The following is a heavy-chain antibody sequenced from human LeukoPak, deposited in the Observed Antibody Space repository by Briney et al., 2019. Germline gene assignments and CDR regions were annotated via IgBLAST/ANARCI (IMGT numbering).Heavy chain of an antibody. D-gene: IGHD4-17*01. J-gene: IGHJ4*02. CDR3: ARGPYGDYPIDY. CDR1: GGSFSGYY. V-gene: IGHV4-34*01. CDR2: INHSGST. Sequence: SETLSLTCAVYGGSFSGYYWSWIRQPPGKGLEWIGEINHSGSTNYNPSLKSRVTISVDTSKNQFSLKLSSVTAADTAVYYCARGPYGDYPIDYWGQGTLVTVSS.